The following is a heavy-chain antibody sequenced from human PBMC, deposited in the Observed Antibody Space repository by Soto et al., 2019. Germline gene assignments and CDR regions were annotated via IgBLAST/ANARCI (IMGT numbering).Heavy chain of an antibody. CDR3: ARGVAGSGFDL. D-gene: IGHD6-19*01. CDR1: WASFSSNTAA. J-gene: IGHJ4*02. V-gene: IGHV6-1*01. Sequence: SQTLSRTCAISWASFSSNTAACNCIRSSPSRGLEWLGRTYYRSNWRHDYAVSVKSRITVNPDTSKNHFSLQLNSVTPDDTAVYYCARGVAGSGFDLWGQGTLVTVSS. CDR2: TYYRSNWRH.